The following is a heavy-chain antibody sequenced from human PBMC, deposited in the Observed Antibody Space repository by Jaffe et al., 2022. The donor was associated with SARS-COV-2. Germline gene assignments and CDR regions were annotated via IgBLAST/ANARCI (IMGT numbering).Heavy chain of an antibody. D-gene: IGHD5-18*01. CDR1: GGSISSGSYY. CDR3: ARVRGYTYGLKLDYFDY. CDR2: IYYSGNT. J-gene: IGHJ4*02. Sequence: QLQLQESGPGLVKPSETLSLTCTVSGGSISSGSYYWGWIRQPPGKGLEWIGSIYYSGNTYYNPSLKSRVTISVDTSKNQFSLKLSSVTAADTAVFYCARVRGYTYGLKLDYFDYWGQGTLVTVSS. V-gene: IGHV4-39*01.